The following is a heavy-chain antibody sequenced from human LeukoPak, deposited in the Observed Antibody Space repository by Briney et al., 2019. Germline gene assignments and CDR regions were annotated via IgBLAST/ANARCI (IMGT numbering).Heavy chain of an antibody. CDR3: AKDYGTFGGVIVTDYCYYYIDV. V-gene: IGHV3-30*02. D-gene: IGHD3-16*02. CDR1: GFPFSSYG. Sequence: GGSLRLSCAASGFPFSSYGMHWVRQAPGKGLEWVAYIRYDGSNKYYADSVKGRFTISRDNSKDKLCLQMDRLRAEDTAVYYCAKDYGTFGGVIVTDYCYYYIDVWGKGTTVTVSS. J-gene: IGHJ6*03. CDR2: IRYDGSNK.